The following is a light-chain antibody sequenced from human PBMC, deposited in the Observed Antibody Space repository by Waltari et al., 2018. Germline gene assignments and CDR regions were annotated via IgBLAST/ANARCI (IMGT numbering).Light chain of an antibody. V-gene: IGKV1-5*03. CDR3: QQYSTFPLS. CDR1: QSISLW. Sequence: DIQMTQSPPTLSASVGDRVPITCRTSQSISLWLAWYQQIPGKAPTLLIYKASSLDTGVPSRFSGSASGTEFTLTISSLQPDDFGTYYCQQYSTFPLSFGGGTTVDIK. CDR2: KAS. J-gene: IGKJ4*01.